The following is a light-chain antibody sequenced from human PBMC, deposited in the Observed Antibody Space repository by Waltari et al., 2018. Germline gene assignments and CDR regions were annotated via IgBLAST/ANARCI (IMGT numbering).Light chain of an antibody. CDR1: QSFSSSF. J-gene: IGKJ4*01. CDR2: GAS. CDR3: QWYGSSPLLT. V-gene: IGKV3-20*01. Sequence: EIVLTQSPGTLSLSPGQRATLSCRASQSFSSSFLAWYQQRPGQAPRLLIYGASNRAAGIPDRFSGSGSGTDFNLTISRLEPEDFAVYYCQWYGSSPLLTFGGGTTVAI.